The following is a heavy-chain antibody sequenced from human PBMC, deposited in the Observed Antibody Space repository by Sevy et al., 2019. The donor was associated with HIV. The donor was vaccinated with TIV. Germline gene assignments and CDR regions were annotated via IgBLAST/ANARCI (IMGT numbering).Heavy chain of an antibody. CDR3: TRDMPVVVAATDYYYGMDV. J-gene: IGHJ6*02. D-gene: IGHD2-15*01. V-gene: IGHV3-49*03. Sequence: GGSLRLSCTASGFTFGDYAMSWFRQAPGKGLEWVGFIRSKAYGGTTEYAASVKGRFTISRDDSKSIAYLQMNSLKTEDTAVYYCTRDMPVVVAATDYYYGMDVWGQRTTVTVSS. CDR1: GFTFGDYA. CDR2: IRSKAYGGTT.